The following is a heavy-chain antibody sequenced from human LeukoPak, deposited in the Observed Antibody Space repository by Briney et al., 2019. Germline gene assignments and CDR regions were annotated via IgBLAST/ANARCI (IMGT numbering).Heavy chain of an antibody. D-gene: IGHD6-13*01. CDR1: GFTFSSYA. J-gene: IGHJ4*02. Sequence: PGGSLRLSCAASGFTFSSYAMGWVRQAPGKGLEWVSAISGSGGSTYYADSVKGRFTISRDSSKNTLYLQMNSLRAEDTAVYYCAKGFRRQLVGYHPITWGQGTLVTVSS. CDR2: ISGSGGST. V-gene: IGHV3-23*01. CDR3: AKGFRRQLVGYHPIT.